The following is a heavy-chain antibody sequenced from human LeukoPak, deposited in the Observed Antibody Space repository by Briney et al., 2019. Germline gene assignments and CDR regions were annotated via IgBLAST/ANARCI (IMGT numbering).Heavy chain of an antibody. J-gene: IGHJ4*02. CDR3: ARVHDGYNYAFDY. V-gene: IGHV4-4*07. D-gene: IGHD5-24*01. Sequence: SETLSLTCNVSGGSISSYYWSWIRQPAGKGLEWIGRIYTSGSTNYNPSLKSRVTISIDTSKNQFSLKLSSVTAADTAVYYCARVHDGYNYAFDYWGQGTLVTVSS. CDR2: IYTSGST. CDR1: GGSISSYY.